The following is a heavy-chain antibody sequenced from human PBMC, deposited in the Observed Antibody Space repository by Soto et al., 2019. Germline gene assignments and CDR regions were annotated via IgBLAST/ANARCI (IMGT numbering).Heavy chain of an antibody. D-gene: IGHD2-15*01. V-gene: IGHV1-18*01. Sequence: QIQLVQSGAEVKKPGASVKVSCKASGYTFTTYGITWVRQAPGQGLEWMGWIRAYNNNTNYAQRFQGRVTMTTDPSTSTAHMELTSLRSDDTAVYHCAREISSMAPDIFNIWGQGTMVTVSS. CDR3: AREISSMAPDIFNI. CDR2: IRAYNNNT. J-gene: IGHJ3*02. CDR1: GYTFTTYG.